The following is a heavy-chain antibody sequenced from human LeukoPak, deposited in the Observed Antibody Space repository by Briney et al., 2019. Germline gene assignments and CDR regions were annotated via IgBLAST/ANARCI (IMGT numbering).Heavy chain of an antibody. CDR3: ATEIRVGATSAFDY. V-gene: IGHV1-24*01. J-gene: IGHJ4*02. Sequence: ASVKVSCKVSGYTLTELSMHWVRHAPGKGLERRGGFDPEDGETIYAQKFQGRVTMTEDTSTDTAYMELSSLRSEDTAVYYCATEIRVGATSAFDYWGQGTLVTVSS. CDR1: GYTLTELS. CDR2: FDPEDGET. D-gene: IGHD1-26*01.